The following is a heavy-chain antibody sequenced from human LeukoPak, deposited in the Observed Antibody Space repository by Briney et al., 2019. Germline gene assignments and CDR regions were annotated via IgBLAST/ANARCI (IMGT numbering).Heavy chain of an antibody. CDR2: INGESTFK. Sequence: GGSLRLSCTASGFSFSSPGMNWVRQAPGKGLEWVSSINGESTFKVYADSVKGRFTISRDNAKNSLYLQMDSLRAEDTAVYYCAKYQTGTWTSYDSSDILEQGTLVTVSS. V-gene: IGHV3-21*01. CDR3: AKYQTGTWTSYDSSDI. CDR1: GFSFSSPG. J-gene: IGHJ3*02. D-gene: IGHD1-7*01.